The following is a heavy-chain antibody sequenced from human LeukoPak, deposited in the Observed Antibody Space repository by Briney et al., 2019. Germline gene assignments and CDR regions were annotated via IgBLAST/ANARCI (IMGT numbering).Heavy chain of an antibody. CDR2: IHSFNGDI. Sequence: GGPLTLPCVASGFNLRSFTMNWVRQAQAKEPEWLSYIHSFNGDIYYADCVRGRFTISGDNAKNSVSSQMNSLRDEDTAVYYCARELSYSDSSGYFWSAMDVWGQGTTVTVSS. CDR1: GFNLRSFT. D-gene: IGHD3-22*01. J-gene: IGHJ6*02. V-gene: IGHV3-48*02. CDR3: ARELSYSDSSGYFWSAMDV.